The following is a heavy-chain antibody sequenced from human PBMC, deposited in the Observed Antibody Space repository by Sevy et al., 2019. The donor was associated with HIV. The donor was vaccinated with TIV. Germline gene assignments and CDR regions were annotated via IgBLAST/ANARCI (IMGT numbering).Heavy chain of an antibody. D-gene: IGHD2-8*01. CDR2: LSFGCGEI. J-gene: IGHJ4*02. CDR3: TREGCTKPHDF. V-gene: IGHV3-23*01. Sequence: GGSLRLSCAASGFTFSKYSMSWVRQPPGKGLEWVSTLSFGCGEINYADSVKGRFTISRDNSKGSVYLQMNNLRPEDWAVYYCTREGCTKPHDFWGQGTLVTVSS. CDR1: GFTFSKYS.